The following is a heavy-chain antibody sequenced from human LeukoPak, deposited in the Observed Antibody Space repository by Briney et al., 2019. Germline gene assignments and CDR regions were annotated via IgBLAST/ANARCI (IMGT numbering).Heavy chain of an antibody. J-gene: IGHJ4*02. CDR3: GRVENGLNYGYYFDY. CDR1: GFTFSSYG. D-gene: IGHD5-24*01. CDR2: IGTSGSTK. Sequence: PGGSLRLSCAASGFTFSSYGMHWVRQAPGKGLEWVSNIGTSGSTKDYADSVKGRFTISRDIAKNSLYLQMNSLRAEDTAVYYCGRVENGLNYGYYFDYWGRGPLVPVSS. V-gene: IGHV3-48*04.